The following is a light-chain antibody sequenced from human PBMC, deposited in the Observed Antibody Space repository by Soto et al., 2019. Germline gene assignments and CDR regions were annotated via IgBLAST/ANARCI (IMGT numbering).Light chain of an antibody. CDR3: QHYNNWPRT. J-gene: IGKJ1*01. V-gene: IGKV3-15*01. CDR2: GTS. CDR1: QSVSSN. Sequence: EVVMTQSPATLSVSPGERATLSCRASQSVSSNLAWYQQKPGQAPRLLLYGTSTRAPGIPARFSGSRSGTEFTLTISSLQSEDFAVYYCQHYNNWPRTFGQGTKVEIK.